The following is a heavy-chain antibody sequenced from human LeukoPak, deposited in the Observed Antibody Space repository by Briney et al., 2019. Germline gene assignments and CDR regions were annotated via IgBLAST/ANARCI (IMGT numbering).Heavy chain of an antibody. D-gene: IGHD6-13*01. V-gene: IGHV4-59*01. Sequence: SETLSLTCTVSGGSISSYHWSWIRQPPGKGLEWIGYIYYSGSANYNPSLKSRVTISVDTSKNQFSLKLTPVTAANTAAYYCARANQQLSDLDYWGQGTLVTVSS. CDR3: ARANQQLSDLDY. CDR1: GGSISSYH. J-gene: IGHJ4*02. CDR2: IYYSGSA.